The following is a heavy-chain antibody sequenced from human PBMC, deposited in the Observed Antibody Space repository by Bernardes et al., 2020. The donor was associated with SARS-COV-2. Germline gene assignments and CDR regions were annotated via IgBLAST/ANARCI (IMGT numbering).Heavy chain of an antibody. J-gene: IGHJ6*03. CDR2: FDPEDGET. V-gene: IGHV1-24*01. Sequence: ASVQVSCKVSGYTLPELSMHWVRQAPGKGLEWMGGFDPEDGETIYAQKFQGRVTMTEDTSTDTAYMELSSLRSEDTAVYYCATSRPDIAAAGPYYYYMDVWGKGTTVTVSS. D-gene: IGHD6-13*01. CDR1: GYTLPELS. CDR3: ATSRPDIAAAGPYYYYMDV.